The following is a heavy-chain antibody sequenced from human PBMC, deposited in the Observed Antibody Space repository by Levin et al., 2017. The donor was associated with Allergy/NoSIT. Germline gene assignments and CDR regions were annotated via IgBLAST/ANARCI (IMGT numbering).Heavy chain of an antibody. D-gene: IGHD4-17*01. CDR1: GFTFNTFG. Sequence: GESLKISCAASGFTFNTFGIHWVRQAPGKGLEWVATISYDGTLRYYADSVKGRFTISRDNSKNTMFLKMNSLRREDTAVYYCAKAGDYGDFYWGQGTLVTVSS. V-gene: IGHV3-30*18. CDR2: ISYDGTLR. J-gene: IGHJ4*02. CDR3: AKAGDYGDFY.